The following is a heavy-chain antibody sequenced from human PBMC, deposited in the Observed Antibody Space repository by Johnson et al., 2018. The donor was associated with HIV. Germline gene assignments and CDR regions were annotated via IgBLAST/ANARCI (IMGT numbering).Heavy chain of an antibody. Sequence: QVQLVESGGGVVQPGRSLRLSCAASGFIFSSYGMHWVRQAPGKGLEWVAVIWYDGSNKYYADSVKGRFTISRDDSKNTLYLQMNSLRAGDTAVYYCSRLPTGYSRDGFDIWGQGTMVTVSS. CDR3: SRLPTGYSRDGFDI. D-gene: IGHD5-18*01. CDR2: IWYDGSNK. CDR1: GFIFSSYG. V-gene: IGHV3-33*01. J-gene: IGHJ3*02.